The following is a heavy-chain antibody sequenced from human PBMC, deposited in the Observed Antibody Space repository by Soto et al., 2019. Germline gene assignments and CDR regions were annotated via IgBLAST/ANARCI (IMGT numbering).Heavy chain of an antibody. CDR2: INPHSGDT. Sequence: QVQLVQSGAEVKKPGASVKVSYVASGYTFTDHYIHWVRQAPGQGLEWMGWINPHSGDTIYAQKFQGRVTLTRDTSISTAYMELNSLRAEDTAVYYCAKDQSSSWLHYWGQGTLVTVSS. CDR1: GYTFTDHY. D-gene: IGHD6-13*01. J-gene: IGHJ4*02. CDR3: AKDQSSSWLHY. V-gene: IGHV1-2*02.